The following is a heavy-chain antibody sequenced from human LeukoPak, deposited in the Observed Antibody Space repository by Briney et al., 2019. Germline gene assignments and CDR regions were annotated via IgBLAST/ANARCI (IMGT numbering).Heavy chain of an antibody. CDR2: ITESGDGT. CDR3: AKDSPVATW. D-gene: IGHD1-26*01. J-gene: IGHJ4*02. CDR1: GFTFSSSA. Sequence: GGSLRLSCAASGFTFSSSAMSWVRQAPRKGLEWVSSITESGDGTYYADSVMGRFTISRDDSKNTLYLQMNSLRAEDTAVYYCAKDSPVATWWGQGTLVTVSS. V-gene: IGHV3-23*01.